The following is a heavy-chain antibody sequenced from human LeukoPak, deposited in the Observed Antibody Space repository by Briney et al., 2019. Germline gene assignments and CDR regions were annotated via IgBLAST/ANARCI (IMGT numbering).Heavy chain of an antibody. J-gene: IGHJ6*02. CDR1: GFTFSSYT. CDR3: ARLFCSGVSCYSGSYYGMDV. Sequence: GGSLRLSCAASGFTFSSYTMNWVRQAPGKGLEWVSYISTSSSTIYYADSVKGRFTVSRDNAKNSLYLQMNSLRDEDTAVYYCARLFCSGVSCYSGSYYGMDVWGQGTTVTVSS. CDR2: ISTSSSTI. D-gene: IGHD2-15*01. V-gene: IGHV3-48*02.